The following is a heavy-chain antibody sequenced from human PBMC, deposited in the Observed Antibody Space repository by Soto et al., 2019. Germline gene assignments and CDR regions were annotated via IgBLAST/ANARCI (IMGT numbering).Heavy chain of an antibody. J-gene: IGHJ3*02. D-gene: IGHD5-12*01. Sequence: QVQLQESGPGLVKPSQTLSLTCTVSGGSIFSGDYYGSWIRQPPGKGLEWIGYIYYSGTTYYNPSLKSRVSISLDPSKKQFSLNLSSVTAADTAVYYCARGPLVGYGGRGDAFDIWGQGTMVTVSS. CDR3: ARGPLVGYGGRGDAFDI. CDR2: IYYSGTT. CDR1: GGSIFSGDYY. V-gene: IGHV4-30-4*01.